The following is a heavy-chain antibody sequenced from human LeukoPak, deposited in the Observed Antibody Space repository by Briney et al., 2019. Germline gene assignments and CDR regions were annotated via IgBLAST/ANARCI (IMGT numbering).Heavy chain of an antibody. Sequence: PGGSLRLSCAASGFSVSSSYMSWVRQAPGKGLEWVSVIYSGGGTDYADSVKGRFTISRDNSRNTLYLQTNSLRAEDTAVYYCARFMRGSVDCWGQGTLVTVSS. V-gene: IGHV3-53*01. D-gene: IGHD3-16*01. J-gene: IGHJ4*02. CDR1: GFSVSSSY. CDR3: ARFMRGSVDC. CDR2: IYSGGGT.